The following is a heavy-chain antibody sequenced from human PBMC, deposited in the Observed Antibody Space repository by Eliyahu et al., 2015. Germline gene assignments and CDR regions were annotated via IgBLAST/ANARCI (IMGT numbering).Heavy chain of an antibody. CDR3: ARNPGDYAYDY. D-gene: IGHD4-17*01. CDR2: ISYDGTKQ. CDR1: GFPFSSYP. Sequence: QVVLVESGGGVVQPGRPLRLXCVASGFPFSSYPMHWIRXAPGKGLEWVAVISYDGTKQYYADSVKGRFTVSRDNSKKTLFLQISSLRAEDTAMYYCARNPGDYAYDYWGLGTLVTVSS. V-gene: IGHV3-33*01. J-gene: IGHJ4*02.